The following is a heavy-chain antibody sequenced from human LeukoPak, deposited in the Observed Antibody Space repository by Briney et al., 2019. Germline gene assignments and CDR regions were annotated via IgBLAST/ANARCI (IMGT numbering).Heavy chain of an antibody. D-gene: IGHD3-9*01. CDR3: ARVYDILTGPDY. CDR1: GGSFSGYY. Sequence: SETLSLTCAVYGGSFSGYYWSWIRQPPGKGLEWIGEINHSGSTNYNPSLKSRVTVSVDTSKNQFSLKLSSVTAADTAVYYCARVYDILTGPDYWGQGTLVTVSS. J-gene: IGHJ4*02. CDR2: INHSGST. V-gene: IGHV4-34*01.